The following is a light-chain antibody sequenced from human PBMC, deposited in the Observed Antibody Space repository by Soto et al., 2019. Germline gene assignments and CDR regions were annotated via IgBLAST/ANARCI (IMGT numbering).Light chain of an antibody. V-gene: IGLV2-14*01. CDR1: SSDVGGYNY. J-gene: IGLJ1*01. CDR3: SSYTSSTTYV. Sequence: QSVLTQPASVPGSPGQSITISCTGTSSDVGGYNYVSWYQQHPGKAPKLMIYEVSNWPSGVSFRFSGSKSGNTASLTISGLQAEDEADYYCSSYTSSTTYVFGTGTKVTVL. CDR2: EVS.